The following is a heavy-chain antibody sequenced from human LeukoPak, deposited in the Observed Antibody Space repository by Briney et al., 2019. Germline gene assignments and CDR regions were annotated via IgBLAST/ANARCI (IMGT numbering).Heavy chain of an antibody. CDR3: TTDLRRYCSGGSCWGFDY. D-gene: IGHD2-15*01. Sequence: PGGSLRLSCAASDFTLTNAWMTWVRQAPGRGLEWIGRIKSISNGGTTDYSAPVKGRFTISRDDSIQTLYLQMNSLKTEDTAVYYCTTDLRRYCSGGSCWGFDYWGQGTLVTVSS. J-gene: IGHJ4*02. CDR1: DFTLTNAW. CDR2: IKSISNGGTT. V-gene: IGHV3-15*01.